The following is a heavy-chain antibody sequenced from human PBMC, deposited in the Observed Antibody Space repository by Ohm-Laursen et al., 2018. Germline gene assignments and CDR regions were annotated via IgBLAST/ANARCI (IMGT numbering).Heavy chain of an antibody. CDR1: GGSISTYY. D-gene: IGHD3-22*01. CDR2: INHSGST. J-gene: IGHJ4*02. Sequence: PSETLSLTCTVSGGSISTYYWSWIRQPPGKGLEWIGEINHSGSTNYNPSLKSRVTISVDTSKNQFSLKLSSVTAADTAVYYCARVLARYYDSSGYGYWGQGTLVTVSS. CDR3: ARVLARYYDSSGYGY. V-gene: IGHV4-34*01.